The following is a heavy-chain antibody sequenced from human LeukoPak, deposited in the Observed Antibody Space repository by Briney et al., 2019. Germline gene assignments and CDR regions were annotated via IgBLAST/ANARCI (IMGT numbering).Heavy chain of an antibody. CDR2: IIPIFGTA. Sequence: ASVKVSCKASGGTFSSYAISWVRQAPGQGLEWMGGIIPIFGTANYAQKFQGRVTITADKSTSTAYMELSSLRSEDTAVYYCARALVGATYFDYWGPGTLVTVSS. J-gene: IGHJ4*02. D-gene: IGHD1-26*01. CDR1: GGTFSSYA. CDR3: ARALVGATYFDY. V-gene: IGHV1-69*06.